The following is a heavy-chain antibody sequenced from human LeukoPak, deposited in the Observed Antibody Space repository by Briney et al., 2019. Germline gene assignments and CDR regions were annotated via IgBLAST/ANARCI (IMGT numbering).Heavy chain of an antibody. CDR3: AAGRPYSLLDY. Sequence: ASVKVSCTVSGSSLTELSLYWVRQAPGKGLEWMGGFDVIDAKTFYAQKFQGRVTLTEDSSTDTAYMELSSLRSDDTAFYYCAAGRPYSLLDYWGQGTLLTVSS. D-gene: IGHD5-18*01. J-gene: IGHJ4*02. V-gene: IGHV1-24*01. CDR2: FDVIDAKT. CDR1: GSSLTELS.